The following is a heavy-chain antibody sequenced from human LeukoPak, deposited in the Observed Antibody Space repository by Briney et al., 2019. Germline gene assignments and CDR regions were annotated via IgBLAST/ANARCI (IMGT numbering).Heavy chain of an antibody. CDR3: ANAGGRAFDI. V-gene: IGHV3-30*02. J-gene: IGHJ3*02. CDR1: GFTFSSYG. Sequence: GGSLRLSCAASGFTFSSYGMHWVRQAPGKGLEWVAFIRYDGSNKYYADSVKGRFTISRDNSKSTLYLQMNSLRAEDTAVYYCANAGGRAFDIWGQGTMVTVSS. CDR2: IRYDGSNK.